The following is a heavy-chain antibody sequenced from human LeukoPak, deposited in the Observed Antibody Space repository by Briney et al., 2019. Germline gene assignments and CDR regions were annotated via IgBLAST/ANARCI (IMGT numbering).Heavy chain of an antibody. J-gene: IGHJ4*02. CDR1: GYTLTELS. CDR2: FDPEDGET. V-gene: IGHV1-24*01. Sequence: ASVKVSCKVSGYTLTELSMHWVRQAPGKGLEWMGGFDPEDGETIYAQKFQGRVTMTEDTSTDTAYMELCSLRSEDTAVYYCATALEGYCSGGSCGYWGQGTLVTVSS. CDR3: ATALEGYCSGGSCGY. D-gene: IGHD2-15*01.